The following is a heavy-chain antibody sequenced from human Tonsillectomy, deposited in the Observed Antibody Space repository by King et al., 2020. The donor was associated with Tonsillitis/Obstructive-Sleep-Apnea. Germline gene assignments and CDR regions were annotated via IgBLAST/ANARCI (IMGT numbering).Heavy chain of an antibody. CDR1: GFTVSSNY. V-gene: IGHV3-53*04. J-gene: IGHJ3*02. CDR3: ARDSVYSGSCFDI. D-gene: IGHD1-26*01. Sequence: VQLVESGGGLVQPGGSLRLSCAVSGFTVSSNYMNWVRQAPGKGLEWVSVIYSGGRTYYTDSVKGRFAISRDNSKNTLFLQMNSLRAEDTALYYCARDSVYSGSCFDIWGQGTMVTVSS. CDR2: IYSGGRT.